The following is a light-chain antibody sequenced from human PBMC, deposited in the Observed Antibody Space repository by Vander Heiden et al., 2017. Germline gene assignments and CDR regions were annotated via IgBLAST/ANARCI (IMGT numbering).Light chain of an antibody. J-gene: IGKJ2*01. CDR2: GAS. V-gene: IGKV3-20*01. Sequence: DIVLPQSPGTLSLSPGERATLSCRASQSVSSSYLAWYQQKPGQAPRLLIYGASSRATGIPDRFSGSGSGTDFTLTISRLEPEDFAVYYWQQYGSSLYTFGQGTKLEIK. CDR1: QSVSSSY. CDR3: QQYGSSLYT.